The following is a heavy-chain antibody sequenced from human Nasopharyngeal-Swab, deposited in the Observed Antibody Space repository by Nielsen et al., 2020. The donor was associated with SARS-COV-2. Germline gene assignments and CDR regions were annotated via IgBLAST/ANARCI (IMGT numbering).Heavy chain of an antibody. D-gene: IGHD6-19*01. J-gene: IGHJ6*02. Sequence: ASVKVSCKASGYTFTGYYMHWVRQAPGQGLEWMGWINPNSGGTNYAQKFQGWVTMTRDTSTSTAYMELSRLRSDDTAVYYCARGGYSSDWPDRYGMDVWGQGTTVTVSS. CDR3: ARGGYSSDWPDRYGMDV. CDR1: GYTFTGYY. CDR2: INPNSGGT. V-gene: IGHV1-2*04.